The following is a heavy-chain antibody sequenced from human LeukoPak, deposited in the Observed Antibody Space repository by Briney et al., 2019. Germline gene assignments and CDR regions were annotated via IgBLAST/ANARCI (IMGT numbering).Heavy chain of an antibody. Sequence: ASVKVSCKASGYSFTGYYIHWVRQAPGQGLEWMGWINPNSGGTNFAQKFQGRVTMTRDTSISTAYMELSRLRSDDTAVYYCSRGPPPAYYYYYMDVWGKGTTVTVSS. CDR1: GYSFTGYY. CDR2: INPNSGGT. CDR3: SRGPPPAYYYYYMDV. J-gene: IGHJ6*03. V-gene: IGHV1-2*02.